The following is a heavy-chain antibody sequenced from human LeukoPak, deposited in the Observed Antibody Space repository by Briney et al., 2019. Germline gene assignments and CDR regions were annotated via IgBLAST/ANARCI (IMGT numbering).Heavy chain of an antibody. D-gene: IGHD3-22*01. J-gene: IGHJ4*02. CDR1: GFTFSSYA. Sequence: GGSLRLSCAASGFTFSSYAMSWVRQAPGKGLEWVSAISGSGGSTYYADSVKGRFTISRDNSKNTLFLQMNSLRAEDTAVYYCAKDRVSAKRYYDSSGYYYKVGTFDYWGQGTLVTVSS. CDR2: ISGSGGST. V-gene: IGHV3-23*01. CDR3: AKDRVSAKRYYDSSGYYYKVGTFDY.